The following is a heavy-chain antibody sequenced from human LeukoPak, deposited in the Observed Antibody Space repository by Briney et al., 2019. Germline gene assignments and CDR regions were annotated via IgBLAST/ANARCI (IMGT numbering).Heavy chain of an antibody. D-gene: IGHD3-10*01. Sequence: GASVKVSCKASGGTFGSYGISWVRRAPGQGLEWMGGIIPMFGTPNYAQRFQGRVTITTDESTSTAYMELSSLRSDDTAVYYCAREGRTYYMDVWGRGTKVTVSS. CDR2: IIPMFGTP. J-gene: IGHJ6*03. V-gene: IGHV1-69*05. CDR1: GGTFGSYG. CDR3: AREGRTYYMDV.